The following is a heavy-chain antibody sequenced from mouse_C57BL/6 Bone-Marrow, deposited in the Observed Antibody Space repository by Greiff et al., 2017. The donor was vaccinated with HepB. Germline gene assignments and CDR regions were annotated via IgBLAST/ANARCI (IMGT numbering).Heavy chain of an antibody. V-gene: IGHV1-78*01. CDR2: IYPRDGST. CDR3: AKEQGTYDYDEGDWYFDV. CDR1: GYTFTDHT. D-gene: IGHD2-4*01. J-gene: IGHJ1*03. Sequence: QVQLQQSDAELVKPGASVKISCKVSGYTFTDHTIHWMKQRPEQGLEWIGYIYPRDGSTKYNEKFKGKATLTADKSSSTAYMQLNSLTSEDSAVYFCAKEQGTYDYDEGDWYFDVWGTGTTVTVSS.